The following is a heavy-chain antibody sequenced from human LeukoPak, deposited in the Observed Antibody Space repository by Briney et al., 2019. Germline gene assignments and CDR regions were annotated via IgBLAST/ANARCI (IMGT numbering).Heavy chain of an antibody. Sequence: PSETLSLTCTVSGGSISSGSYYWSWIRQPAGKGLEWIGYIYYSGSTNYNPSLKSRVTISVDTSKNQFSLKLSSVTAADTAVYYCARVSDLLWFGESGIDYWGQGTLVTVSS. D-gene: IGHD3-10*01. J-gene: IGHJ4*02. V-gene: IGHV4-61*10. CDR3: ARVSDLLWFGESGIDY. CDR2: IYYSGST. CDR1: GGSISSGSYY.